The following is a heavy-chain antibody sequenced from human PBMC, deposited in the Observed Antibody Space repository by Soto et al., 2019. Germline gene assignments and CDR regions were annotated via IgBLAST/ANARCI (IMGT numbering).Heavy chain of an antibody. J-gene: IGHJ6*02. Sequence: SETLSLTCTVSGDSVSSGTYYWSWIRQPPGKGLEWIGYIYHSGSTNYNPSLKSRVTISVDKSKNQFSLKLSSVTAADTAVYYCARAPEGMDVWGQGTTVTVSS. CDR3: ARAPEGMDV. CDR1: GDSVSSGTYY. V-gene: IGHV4-61*01. CDR2: IYHSGST.